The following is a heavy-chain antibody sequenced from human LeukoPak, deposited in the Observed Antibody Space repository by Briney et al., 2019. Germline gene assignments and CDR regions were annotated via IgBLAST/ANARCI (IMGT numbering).Heavy chain of an antibody. CDR2: ISWNSGSI. D-gene: IGHD6-13*01. CDR1: GFTFDDYA. J-gene: IGHJ4*02. Sequence: GGSLRLSCAASGFTFDDYAMHWVRQAPGKGLEWVSGISWNSGSIGYADSVKGRFTISRDNAKNSLYLQMNSLRAEDTALYFCVKGFSSSWYPASVDYWGQGTLVTVSS. CDR3: VKGFSSSWYPASVDY. V-gene: IGHV3-9*01.